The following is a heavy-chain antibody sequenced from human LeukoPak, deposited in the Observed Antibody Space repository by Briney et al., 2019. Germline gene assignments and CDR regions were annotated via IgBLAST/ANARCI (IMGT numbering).Heavy chain of an antibody. J-gene: IGHJ5*02. CDR1: GGTFSSYA. D-gene: IGHD3-22*01. V-gene: IGHV1-69*04. Sequence: ASVKVSCKAPGGTFSSYAISWVRQAPGQGLEWMGRIIPILGIANYAQKFQGRVTITADKSTSTAYMELSSLRSEDTAVYYCAALTYYYDSSGLDPWGQGTLVTVSS. CDR2: IIPILGIA. CDR3: AALTYYYDSSGLDP.